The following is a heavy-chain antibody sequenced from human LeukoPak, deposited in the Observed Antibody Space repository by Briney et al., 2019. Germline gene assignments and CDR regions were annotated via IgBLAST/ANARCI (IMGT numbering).Heavy chain of an antibody. V-gene: IGHV5-10-1*01. D-gene: IGHD5-24*01. J-gene: IGHJ4*02. Sequence: GASLKISCKGSGYSFPIYWISWVRQMPGKGLEWMGRIDPSDSYTNYSPSSQGHVTISADKSISTAYLQWSSLRASDTAIYYCARLKRDGYNFDYWGQGTLVTVSS. CDR2: IDPSDSYT. CDR3: ARLKRDGYNFDY. CDR1: GYSFPIYW.